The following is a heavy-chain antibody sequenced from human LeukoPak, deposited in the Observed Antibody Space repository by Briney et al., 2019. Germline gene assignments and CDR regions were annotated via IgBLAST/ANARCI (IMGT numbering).Heavy chain of an antibody. J-gene: IGHJ6*03. CDR3: AILHQILPGAMNYYYMDV. CDR1: GGSISSGDSQ. V-gene: IGHV4-39*01. CDR2: IFYTGST. D-gene: IGHD2-2*01. Sequence: PSETLSLTCAVSGGSISSGDSQWGWLRQPPGKGLESIGTIFYTGSTYYNPSLKSRVTISVDTSKNQFSLRLSSLTAADTAVYYCAILHQILPGAMNYYYMDVWGKGTTVTVSS.